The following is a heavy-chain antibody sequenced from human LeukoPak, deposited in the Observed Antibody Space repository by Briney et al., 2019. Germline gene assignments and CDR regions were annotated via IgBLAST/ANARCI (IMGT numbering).Heavy chain of an antibody. CDR3: ARDQIAARVFPKYGMDV. V-gene: IGHV3-30-3*01. CDR1: GFTFSSYA. CDR2: ISYDGSNK. D-gene: IGHD6-6*01. J-gene: IGHJ6*02. Sequence: GGSLRLSCAASGFTFSSYAMPWVRQAPGKGLEWVAVISYDGSNKYYADSVKGRFTISRDNSKNTLYLQMNSLRAEDTAVYYCARDQIAARVFPKYGMDVWGQGTTVTVSS.